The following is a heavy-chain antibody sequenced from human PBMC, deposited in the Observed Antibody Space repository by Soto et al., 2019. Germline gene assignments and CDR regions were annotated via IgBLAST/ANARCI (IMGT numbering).Heavy chain of an antibody. Sequence: QLQLQESGPGLVKPSETLSLTCTVSGGSISSSSYYWGWIRQPPGKGLEWIGSIYYSGSTYYNPSLKSRVTISVDTSKNQFALKLSSVTAADTAVYYCARLGYDFSVDYWGQGTLVTVSS. J-gene: IGHJ4*02. CDR2: IYYSGST. V-gene: IGHV4-39*01. CDR3: ARLGYDFSVDY. CDR1: GGSISSSSYY. D-gene: IGHD3-3*01.